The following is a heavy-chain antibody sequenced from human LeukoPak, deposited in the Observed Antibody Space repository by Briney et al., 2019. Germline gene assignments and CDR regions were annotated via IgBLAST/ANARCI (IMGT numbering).Heavy chain of an antibody. CDR1: GFTFSNYG. D-gene: IGHD2-15*01. CDR2: ISGSGGST. CDR3: AREGYCSGGSCYLDSYYFDY. J-gene: IGHJ4*02. V-gene: IGHV3-23*01. Sequence: PGGSLRLSCAASGFTFSNYGMSWVRQAPGKGLEWVSGISGSGGSTYYADSVKGRFTISRDNSKNTLYLQMNSLRAEDTAVYYCAREGYCSGGSCYLDSYYFDYWGQGTLVTVSS.